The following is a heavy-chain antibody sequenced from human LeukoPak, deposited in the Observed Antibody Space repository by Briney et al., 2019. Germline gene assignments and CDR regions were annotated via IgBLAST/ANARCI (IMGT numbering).Heavy chain of an antibody. V-gene: IGHV3-53*01. D-gene: IGHD2-2*01. CDR2: VYGGGST. CDR1: GSTVSSNH. CDR3: ARGYCSSSSCYDYFDY. Sequence: GGSLRLSCAASGSTVSSNHMSWVRQAPGKGLEWVSVVYGGGSTYYADSVKGRFTISRDNPKNTLYLQMNSLRAEDTAVYYCARGYCSSSSCYDYFDYWGQGTLVTVSS. J-gene: IGHJ4*02.